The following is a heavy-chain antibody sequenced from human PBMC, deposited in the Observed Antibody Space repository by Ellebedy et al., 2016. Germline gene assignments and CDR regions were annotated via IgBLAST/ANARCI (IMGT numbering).Heavy chain of an antibody. CDR1: GFSLSTSGMR. D-gene: IGHD3-16*02. J-gene: IGHJ6*02. CDR3: ARDLIEGWAGPENYYGMDV. CDR2: IDWDDDK. V-gene: IGHV2-70*04. Sequence: SGPTLVKPTQTLTLTCTFSGFSLSTSGMRVSWIRQPPGKALEWLARIDWDDDKFYSTSLKTRLTISKDTSKNQVVLTMTNMDPVDTATYYCARDLIEGWAGPENYYGMDVWGQGTTFTVSS.